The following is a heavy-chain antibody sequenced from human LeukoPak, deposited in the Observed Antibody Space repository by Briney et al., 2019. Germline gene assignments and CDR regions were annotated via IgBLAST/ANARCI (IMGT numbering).Heavy chain of an antibody. D-gene: IGHD3-10*01. Sequence: SETLSLTCTVSGDSFTSVTDYWAWIRQPPGKGLEWIASGDYSGGTYYNPSLESRVAISADMSKNQISLKLSSVTAADTAVYYCARLRGSGSFNFDYWGQGTLVTVSS. J-gene: IGHJ4*02. CDR3: ARLRGSGSFNFDY. CDR1: GDSFTSVTDY. CDR2: GDYSGGT. V-gene: IGHV4-39*07.